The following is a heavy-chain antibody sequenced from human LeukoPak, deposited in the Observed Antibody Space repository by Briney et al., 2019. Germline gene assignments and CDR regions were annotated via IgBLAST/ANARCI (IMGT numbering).Heavy chain of an antibody. CDR3: MCWGTDNH. Sequence: GGSLRLSCTFSGLTFRSYWMNWVRQAPGKGLEWVANINPGGNEIRSVDSVKGRSIISGDNAKNSLDLQMSSLRVEDTAVYYCMCWGTDNHWGQGILVTVSS. J-gene: IGHJ4*02. CDR2: INPGGNEI. CDR1: GLTFRSYW. D-gene: IGHD7-27*01. V-gene: IGHV3-7*01.